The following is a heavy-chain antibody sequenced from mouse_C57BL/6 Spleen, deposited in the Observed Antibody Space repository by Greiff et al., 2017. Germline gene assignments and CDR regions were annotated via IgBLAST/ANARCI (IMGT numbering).Heavy chain of an antibody. CDR2: IRNKANGYTT. D-gene: IGHD1-1*01. V-gene: IGHV7-3*01. CDR1: GFTFTDYY. CDR3: ARYPLSHHDYGSSYYYFDY. J-gene: IGHJ2*01. Sequence: EVKLVESGGGLVQPGGSLSLSCAASGFTFTDYYMSWVRQPPGKALEWLGFIRNKANGYTTEYSATVKGRFTISRDNSQSILYLQMSALRAENSAAYDCARYPLSHHDYGSSYYYFDYWGQGTTLTVSS.